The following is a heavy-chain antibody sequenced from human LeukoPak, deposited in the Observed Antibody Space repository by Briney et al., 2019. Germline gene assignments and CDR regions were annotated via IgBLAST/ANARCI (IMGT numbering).Heavy chain of an antibody. CDR1: GFTFSSYS. V-gene: IGHV3-21*01. D-gene: IGHD3-16*02. CDR2: ISSSSNYI. J-gene: IGHJ4*02. CDR3: ARDLATRQRTGLYDS. Sequence: PGGSLRLSCAASGFTFSSYSMNWVRQAPGKGLEWVSSISSSSNYIYYADSVKGRFTISRDNAKNSLYLQMNSLRAEDTAVYYCARDLATRQRTGLYDSWGQGALVTVSS.